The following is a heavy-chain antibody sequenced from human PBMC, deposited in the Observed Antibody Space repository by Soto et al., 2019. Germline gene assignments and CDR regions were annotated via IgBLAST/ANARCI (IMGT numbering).Heavy chain of an antibody. CDR3: VKSRGGNNFDFFD. J-gene: IGHJ4*02. CDR2: IRGNGDPP. Sequence: GGSLRLSCSASGFTFSSYAMHWVRQAPGKGLEYVSGIRGNGDPPFYADSVKGRFTISRDNSKNTLYLQMSSLSADDTAVYYCVKSRGGNNFDFFDWGQGALVTVYS. CDR1: GFTFSSYA. V-gene: IGHV3-64D*06. D-gene: IGHD5-12*01.